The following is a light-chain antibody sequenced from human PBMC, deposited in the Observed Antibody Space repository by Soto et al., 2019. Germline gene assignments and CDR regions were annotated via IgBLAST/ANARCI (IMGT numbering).Light chain of an antibody. CDR1: QSVRSDY. CDR2: GVS. J-gene: IGKJ4*01. V-gene: IGKV3-20*01. CDR3: QQYGNSPLT. Sequence: EIVITQSPDALSVSPGEKATLSCRASQSVRSDYFAWYQQKPGQAPRVIIFGVSTRATGVPDRFSGSGSGTDFTLTISRLEPEDFALYYCQQYGNSPLTFGGGTKWIS.